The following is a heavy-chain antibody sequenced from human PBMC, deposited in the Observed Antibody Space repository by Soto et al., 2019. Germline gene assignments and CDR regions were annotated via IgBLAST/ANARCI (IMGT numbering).Heavy chain of an antibody. CDR1: RFTFSSYD. CDR2: ISSGSTTI. V-gene: IGHV3-48*01. D-gene: IGHD6-19*01. Sequence: EVQLVESGGGLVQPGGSLRLSCAASRFTFSSYDMNWVRQAPGKGLEWGSYISSGSTTIYYADSVKGRFTVSRDNAKNSLYLQMNSLRAEDTAVYYCARSSGNFDYWGQGTLVTVSS. J-gene: IGHJ4*02. CDR3: ARSSGNFDY.